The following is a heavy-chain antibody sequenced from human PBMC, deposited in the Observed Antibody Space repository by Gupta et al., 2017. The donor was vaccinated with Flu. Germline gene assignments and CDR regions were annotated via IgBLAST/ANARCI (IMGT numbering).Heavy chain of an antibody. CDR1: GFTFSSYS. Sequence: EVQLVESGGGLVKPGGSLRLSCAASGFTFSSYSMNWVRQAPGKGLEWVSSISSSSSYIYYADSVKGRFTISRDNAKNSLYLQMNSLRAEDTAVYYCARKILELGILGFDYWGQGTLVTVSS. V-gene: IGHV3-21*01. CDR2: ISSSSSYI. J-gene: IGHJ4*02. D-gene: IGHD7-27*01. CDR3: ARKILELGILGFDY.